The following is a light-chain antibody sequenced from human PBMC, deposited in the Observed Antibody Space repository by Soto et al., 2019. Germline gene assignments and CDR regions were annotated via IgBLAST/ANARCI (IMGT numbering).Light chain of an antibody. CDR2: EDN. J-gene: IGLJ7*01. CDR3: QSYDSSGAV. V-gene: IGLV6-57*04. Sequence: NFMLTQPHSVSESPGKTVTISCTRSSGSIASNYVQWYQQRPGSPPTTVIYEDNQRPSGVPDRFSGSIDSSSNSASLTISGLKTEDEADYCCQSYDSSGAVFGGGTQLTVL. CDR1: SGSIASNY.